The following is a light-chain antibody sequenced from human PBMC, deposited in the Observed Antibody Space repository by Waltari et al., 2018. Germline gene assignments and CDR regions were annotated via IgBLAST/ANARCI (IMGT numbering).Light chain of an antibody. V-gene: IGKV1-5*03. CDR1: QSISSW. CDR2: KAS. CDR3: QQYNSYPWT. J-gene: IGKJ1*01. Sequence: IQLTLSSSTLSALVRDRVSMTCRASQSISSWLAWYQQKPGKAPKLLIYKASSLESGVPSRFSGSGSGTEFTLTISSLQPDDFATYYCQQYNSYPWTFGQGTKVEIK.